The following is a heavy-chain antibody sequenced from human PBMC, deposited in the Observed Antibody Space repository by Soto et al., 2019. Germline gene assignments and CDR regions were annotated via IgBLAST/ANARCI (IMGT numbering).Heavy chain of an antibody. D-gene: IGHD6-19*01. J-gene: IGHJ4*02. CDR3: ATPGPYSSGRYFDY. V-gene: IGHV1-24*01. CDR2: FDPEDGET. CDR1: GYTLTELS. Sequence: ASVKVSCKASGYTLTELSMHWVRQAPGKGLEWMGGFDPEDGETIYAQKFQGRVTMTEDTSTDTAYMELSSLRSEDTAVYYCATPGPYSSGRYFDYWGQGTLVTVSS.